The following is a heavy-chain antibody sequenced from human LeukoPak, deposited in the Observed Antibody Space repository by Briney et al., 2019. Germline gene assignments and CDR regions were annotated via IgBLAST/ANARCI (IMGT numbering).Heavy chain of an antibody. J-gene: IGHJ4*02. CDR3: AKVWDEYLYCSGGSCSEFDY. Sequence: PGGSLRLSCAASGFTFSSYSMSWVRQAPGKGLEWVSAISGSGGSTYYADSVKGRFTISRDNSKNTLYLQMNSLRAEDTAVYYCAKVWDEYLYCSGGSCSEFDYWGQGTLVTVSS. D-gene: IGHD2-15*01. V-gene: IGHV3-23*01. CDR1: GFTFSSYS. CDR2: ISGSGGST.